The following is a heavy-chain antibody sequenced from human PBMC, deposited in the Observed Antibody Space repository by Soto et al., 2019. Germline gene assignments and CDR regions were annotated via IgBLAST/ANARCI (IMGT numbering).Heavy chain of an antibody. V-gene: IGHV4-31*03. CDR1: GGSISSGGYY. CDR3: GRAVYDTVATIHPFDY. Sequence: QVQLQESGPGLVKPSQTLSLTCTVSGGSISSGGYYWSWIRQHPGKGLEWVGYIYYSGSTYYNPSLKSRVTISVDTSKNQFSLKLSSVTAADTAVYYCGRAVYDTVATIHPFDYWGQGTLLTVSS. CDR2: IYYSGST. D-gene: IGHD5-12*01. J-gene: IGHJ4*02.